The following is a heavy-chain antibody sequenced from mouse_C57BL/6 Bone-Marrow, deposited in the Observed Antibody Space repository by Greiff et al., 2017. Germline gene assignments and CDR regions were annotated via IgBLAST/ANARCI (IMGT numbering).Heavy chain of an antibody. Sequence: QVQLKQPGAELVKPGASVKLSCKASGYTFTSYWMHWVKQRPGQGLEWIGMIHPNSGSTNYNEKFKSKATLTVDKSSSTAYMQLSSLTSEDSAVYYCASKSRIYYYGSSFFDYWGQGTTLTVSS. CDR1: GYTFTSYW. CDR2: IHPNSGST. J-gene: IGHJ2*01. D-gene: IGHD1-1*01. V-gene: IGHV1-64*01. CDR3: ASKSRIYYYGSSFFDY.